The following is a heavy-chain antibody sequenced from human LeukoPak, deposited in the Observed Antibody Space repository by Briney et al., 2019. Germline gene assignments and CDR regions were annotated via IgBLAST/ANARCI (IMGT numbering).Heavy chain of an antibody. Sequence: GGSLRLSCTASGFTVTSNYMSWVRQAPGKGLEWVSVVHSRGDTYYADSVKGRFTISRDNSKNTLYLQMNSLRAEDTAVYYCARENYDSSGYYSIDYWGQGTLVTVSS. CDR3: ARENYDSSGYYSIDY. J-gene: IGHJ4*02. CDR1: GFTVTSNY. D-gene: IGHD3-22*01. CDR2: VHSRGDT. V-gene: IGHV3-66*01.